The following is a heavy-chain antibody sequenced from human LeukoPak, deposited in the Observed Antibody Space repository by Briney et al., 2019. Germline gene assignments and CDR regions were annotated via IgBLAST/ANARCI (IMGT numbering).Heavy chain of an antibody. CDR3: ARVHAYYYDSSGYYLDY. CDR1: GYTFTGYY. Sequence: ASVKVSCKASGYTFTGYYMHWVRQAPGQGLEWMGRINPNSGGTNYAQKFQGRVTMTRDTSTSTAYMELRSLRSDDTAVYYCARVHAYYYDSSGYYLDYWGQGTLVTVSS. D-gene: IGHD3-22*01. CDR2: INPNSGGT. J-gene: IGHJ4*02. V-gene: IGHV1-2*06.